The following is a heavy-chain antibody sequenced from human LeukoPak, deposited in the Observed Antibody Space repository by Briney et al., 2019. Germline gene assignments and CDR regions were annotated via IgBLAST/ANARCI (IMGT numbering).Heavy chain of an antibody. D-gene: IGHD1-26*01. CDR2: TYYSGST. J-gene: IGHJ4*02. Sequence: KPSETLSLTCTVSGGSISSSSYYWGWIHQPPGKGLEWIGSTYYSGSTYYNPSLKSRVTISVDTSKNQFSLKLSSVTAADTAVYYCARDRGVGATKAVDYWGQGTLVTVSS. CDR1: GGSISSSSYY. V-gene: IGHV4-39*07. CDR3: ARDRGVGATKAVDY.